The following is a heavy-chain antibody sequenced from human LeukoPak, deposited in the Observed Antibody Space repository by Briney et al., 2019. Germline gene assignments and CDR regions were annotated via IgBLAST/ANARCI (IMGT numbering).Heavy chain of an antibody. CDR3: ARGDTERPRYYYDSSGPDDAFDI. Sequence: GGSLRLSCAASGFTFSDYYMSWNRQAPGKGLEWVSYISSSGSTIYYADSVKGRFTISRDNAKNSLYLQMNSLRAEDTAVYYCARGDTERPRYYYDSSGPDDAFDIWGQGTMVTVSS. CDR1: GFTFSDYY. D-gene: IGHD3-22*01. J-gene: IGHJ3*02. CDR2: ISSSGSTI. V-gene: IGHV3-11*01.